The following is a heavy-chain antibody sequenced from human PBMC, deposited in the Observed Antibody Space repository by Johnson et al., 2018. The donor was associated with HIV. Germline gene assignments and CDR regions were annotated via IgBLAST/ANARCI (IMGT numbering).Heavy chain of an antibody. Sequence: QVQLVESGGGVVQPGGSLRLPCSASGFTFSSYGMHWVRQAPGKGLEWVAFIRYDGVNKYYADSVKGRFTISRDNSKNTLYLQLNSLRAEDTAVDSCAKDRRQSSWELLDDAFDIWGQGTMVTVSS. CDR3: AKDRRQSSWELLDDAFDI. V-gene: IGHV3-30*02. D-gene: IGHD1-26*01. CDR1: GFTFSSYG. J-gene: IGHJ3*02. CDR2: IRYDGVNK.